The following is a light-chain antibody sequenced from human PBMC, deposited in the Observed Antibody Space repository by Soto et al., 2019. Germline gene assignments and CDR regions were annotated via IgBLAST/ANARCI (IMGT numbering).Light chain of an antibody. Sequence: QTVVTQPPSASGTPGQRVTISCSGSSSHIGTNAVNWCQQLPGTAPRLLIYSNDQRPPGVPDRFSGSKSGTSASLGISGLQSEDEADYFCAVWDDSLNGWVFGGGTKLTVL. V-gene: IGLV1-44*01. CDR2: SND. J-gene: IGLJ3*02. CDR3: AVWDDSLNGWV. CDR1: SSHIGTNA.